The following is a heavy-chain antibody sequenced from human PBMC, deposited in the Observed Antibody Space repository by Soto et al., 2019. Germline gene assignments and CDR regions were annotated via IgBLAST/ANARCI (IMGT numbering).Heavy chain of an antibody. D-gene: IGHD5-12*01. CDR1: GYTFTGYY. Sequence: ASVKVSCKASGYTFTGYYMHWVRQAPGQGLEWMGWINPNSGGTNYAQKFQGWVTMTRDTSISTAYMELSRLRSDDTAVYYCVRNSPIGSTFSGNDAIDYWGQGTLVTVSS. V-gene: IGHV1-2*04. J-gene: IGHJ4*02. CDR3: VRNSPIGSTFSGNDAIDY. CDR2: INPNSGGT.